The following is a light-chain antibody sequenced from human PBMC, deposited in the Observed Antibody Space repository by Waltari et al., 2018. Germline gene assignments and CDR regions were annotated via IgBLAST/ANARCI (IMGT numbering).Light chain of an antibody. J-gene: IGKJ1*01. V-gene: IGKV3-15*01. CDR2: GAS. CDR1: QSVSSN. CDR3: QQYNKWPPGT. Sequence: EVVLTQSPATLSVSLGERATLSCRARQSVSSNLAWYQQKPGQAPRLIIHGASIRATGRPARFSGSGSGTEFTLTISSLQSEDSAVYYCQQYNKWPPGTFGQGTKVEIK.